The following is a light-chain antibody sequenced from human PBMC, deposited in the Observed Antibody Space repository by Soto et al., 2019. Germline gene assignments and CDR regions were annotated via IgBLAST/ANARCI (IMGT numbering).Light chain of an antibody. Sequence: QSVLTQPASVSGSPGQSITISCTGTSSDVGGYNYVSWYQQHPGKAPKLMIYDVSNRPSGVSNRFSGSKSGNTASLTISGLQAEEEADYYCSSYTSSSTVVFGGGTKLTV. CDR3: SSYTSSSTVV. CDR2: DVS. J-gene: IGLJ2*01. V-gene: IGLV2-14*01. CDR1: SSDVGGYNY.